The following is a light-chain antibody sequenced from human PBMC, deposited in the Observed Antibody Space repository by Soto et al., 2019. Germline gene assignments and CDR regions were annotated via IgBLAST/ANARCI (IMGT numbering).Light chain of an antibody. CDR2: WAS. J-gene: IGKJ1*01. Sequence: DIVMTQSPDSLAVSLGERATINCKSSQSVLYSSNNKNYLAWYQQKPGQPPKLLNYWASPRESGVPDRFSGSGSGTDFTLTISSLQAEDVAVYYCQQYYSTLWTFGQGTKVEIK. V-gene: IGKV4-1*01. CDR1: QSVLYSSNNKNY. CDR3: QQYYSTLWT.